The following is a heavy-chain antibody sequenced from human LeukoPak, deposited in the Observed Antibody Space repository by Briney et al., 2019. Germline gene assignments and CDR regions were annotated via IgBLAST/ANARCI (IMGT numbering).Heavy chain of an antibody. J-gene: IGHJ5*02. V-gene: IGHV4-39*07. CDR3: ARGVPYYDSSGNWFDP. D-gene: IGHD3-22*01. Sequence: SETLSLTCSVSGVSISSGSNYWGWIRQPPGKTLEWIGSIYSSGGTYYNPSLKSRAIILIDTAKNHVSLNLSSVTAADTAVYYCARGVPYYDSSGNWFDPWGQGTLVTVSS. CDR2: IYSSGGT. CDR1: GVSISSGSNY.